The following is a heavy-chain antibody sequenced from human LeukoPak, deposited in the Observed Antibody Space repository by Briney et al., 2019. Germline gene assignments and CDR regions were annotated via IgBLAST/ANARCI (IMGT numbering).Heavy chain of an antibody. CDR1: GFTFSDYY. V-gene: IGHV3-11*04. CDR2: ISSSGSII. Sequence: GGSLRLSCAASGFTFSDYYMSWIRQAPGKGLEWVSYISSSGSIIYYADSVKGRFTISRDNAKNSLYLQMNSLRAEDTAVYYCARAIYYDSSGYYYGYWGQGTLVTVSS. J-gene: IGHJ4*02. CDR3: ARAIYYDSSGYYYGY. D-gene: IGHD3-22*01.